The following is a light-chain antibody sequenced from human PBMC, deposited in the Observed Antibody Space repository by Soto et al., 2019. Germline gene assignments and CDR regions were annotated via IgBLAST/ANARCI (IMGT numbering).Light chain of an antibody. Sequence: EIVMTQSTATLSVSPGERATLSCRASQSISGELAWYQQRPGQPPSLLIYGVSTRATGVPDRFSGSGSGSDFTVTISGLQSEEFAFYYCQQGHDWPLTFGQGNRLDI. CDR3: QQGHDWPLT. J-gene: IGKJ2*01. CDR2: GVS. CDR1: QSISGE. V-gene: IGKV3-15*01.